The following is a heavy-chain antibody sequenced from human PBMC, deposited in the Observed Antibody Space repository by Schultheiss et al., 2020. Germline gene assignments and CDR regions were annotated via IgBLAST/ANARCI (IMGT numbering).Heavy chain of an antibody. D-gene: IGHD6-19*01. CDR2: IRSRANSYAT. V-gene: IGHV3-73*01. J-gene: IGHJ5*02. Sequence: GGSLRLSCAASGFTLSNARMSGVRQAPGKGLEWVGRIRSRANSYATAYAASVKGRFSISRDDSKNTAYLQMNSLKTEDTAVYYCRPGYNSDWRGSWGQGTLVTVSS. CDR3: RPGYNSDWRGS. CDR1: GFTLSNAR.